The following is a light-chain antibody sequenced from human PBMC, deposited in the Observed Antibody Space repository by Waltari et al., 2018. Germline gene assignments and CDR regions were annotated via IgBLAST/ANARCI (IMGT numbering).Light chain of an antibody. V-gene: IGLV3-10*01. CDR3: YSSDSTGLRV. CDR2: EDT. Sequence: SYEFTQTPSVSVSPGQTARITCSGHALPKKYAYWFQQKSGQAPRLVIYEDTKRPSGIPERFSGSSSGTVATLTITGAQVDDEADYYCYSSDSTGLRVFGGGTTVVVL. J-gene: IGLJ1*01. CDR1: ALPKKY.